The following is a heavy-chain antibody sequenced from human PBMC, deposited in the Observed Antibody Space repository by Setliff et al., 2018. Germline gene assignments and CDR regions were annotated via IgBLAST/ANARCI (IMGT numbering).Heavy chain of an antibody. J-gene: IGHJ4*02. CDR2: IYPGDSDT. CDR3: AREHVSGHSEY. Sequence: GESLKISCKGSGYSFSTYWIGWVRQMPGKGLERMGFIYPGDSDTQYSPSFQGQVTFSSDKSINTAYLQWSSLKASDTAIYYCAREHVSGHSEYWGQGTLVTVSS. CDR1: GYSFSTYW. D-gene: IGHD1-26*01. V-gene: IGHV5-51*01.